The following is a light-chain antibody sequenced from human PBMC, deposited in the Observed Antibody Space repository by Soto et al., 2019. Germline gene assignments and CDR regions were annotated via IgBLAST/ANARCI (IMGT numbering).Light chain of an antibody. Sequence: QSALTQPASVSGSPGQSITISCTGTSSDVGGYNYVSWYQQHPGKAPKLMIYEVSNRPSGVSNRFSSSKSGNTASLTISGLQAEDEDDYYCSSYTSSSTRVFGGGTKPTVL. CDR3: SSYTSSSTRV. CDR2: EVS. V-gene: IGLV2-14*01. CDR1: SSDVGGYNY. J-gene: IGLJ3*02.